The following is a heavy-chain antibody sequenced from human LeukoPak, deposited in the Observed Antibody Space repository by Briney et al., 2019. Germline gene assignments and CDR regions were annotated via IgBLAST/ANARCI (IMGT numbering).Heavy chain of an antibody. D-gene: IGHD1-26*01. CDR3: ARPFSGSYYSGGFDI. J-gene: IGHJ3*02. CDR1: GYSFTSYW. V-gene: IGHV5-51*03. CDR2: IYPGDYDT. Sequence: GAPLKISCKASGYSFTSYWIAWVRQMPGKGLESMGIIYPGDYDTKYSPSFQGQVPISADKYISTAYLQWSSLKASDTAMYYCARPFSGSYYSGGFDIWGQGTMVTVSS.